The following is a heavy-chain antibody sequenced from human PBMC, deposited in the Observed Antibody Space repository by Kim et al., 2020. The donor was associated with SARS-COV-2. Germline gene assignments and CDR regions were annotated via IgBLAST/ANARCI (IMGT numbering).Heavy chain of an antibody. CDR2: INSDGSST. J-gene: IGHJ6*03. D-gene: IGHD2-2*02. Sequence: GGSLRLSCAASGFTFSSYWMHWVRQAPGKGLVWVSRINSDGSSTSYAASVKGRFTISRDNAKNTLYLQMNSLRAEDTAVYYCARNKPVYCSSTSCYTYYYMDVGGKGTTVTVSS. V-gene: IGHV3-74*01. CDR3: ARNKPVYCSSTSCYTYYYMDV. CDR1: GFTFSSYW.